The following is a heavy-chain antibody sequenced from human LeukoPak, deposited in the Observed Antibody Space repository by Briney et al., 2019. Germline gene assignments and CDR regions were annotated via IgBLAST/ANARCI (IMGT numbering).Heavy chain of an antibody. CDR2: IYSGGSA. CDR1: GFTVSSNY. J-gene: IGHJ4*02. Sequence: GGSLRLSCAASGFTVSSNYMSWVRQAPGKGLEWVSVIYSGGSAYYADSVKGRFTISRDNSKNTLYLQMNSLRAEDTAVYYCARAGIAVAGDDYWGQGTLVTVSS. V-gene: IGHV3-66*01. D-gene: IGHD6-19*01. CDR3: ARAGIAVAGDDY.